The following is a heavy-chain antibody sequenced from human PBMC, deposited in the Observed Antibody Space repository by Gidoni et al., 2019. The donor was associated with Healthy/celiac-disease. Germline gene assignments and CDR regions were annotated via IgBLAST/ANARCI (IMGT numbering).Heavy chain of an antibody. Sequence: QVQLQQRGSGLLKPSETLSLTCAVYGGSFSGYYWSWIRQPPGKGLEWIASGEINHSGRTNYNPSLKSRVTISVDTSKNQFSLKLSSVTGADTAVYYWARPNYLYDDFWSGRGGMDVWGQGTTVTVSS. CDR2: INHSGRT. J-gene: IGHJ6*02. D-gene: IGHD3-3*01. CDR3: ARPNYLYDDFWSGRGGMDV. V-gene: IGHV4-34*01. CDR1: GGSFSGYY.